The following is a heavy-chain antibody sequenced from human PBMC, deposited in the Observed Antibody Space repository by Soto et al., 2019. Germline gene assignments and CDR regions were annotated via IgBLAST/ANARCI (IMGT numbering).Heavy chain of an antibody. Sequence: GGSLRLSCAASGFTFSSYGMHWVRQAPGKGPEWVAVIWYDGSNKYYADSVKGRFTISRDNSKNTLYLQMNSLRAEDTAVYYCARAQYYDFWSGYYNPYYYYYGMDVWGQGTTVTVSS. V-gene: IGHV3-33*01. CDR2: IWYDGSNK. CDR1: GFTFSSYG. CDR3: ARAQYYDFWSGYYNPYYYYYGMDV. J-gene: IGHJ6*02. D-gene: IGHD3-3*01.